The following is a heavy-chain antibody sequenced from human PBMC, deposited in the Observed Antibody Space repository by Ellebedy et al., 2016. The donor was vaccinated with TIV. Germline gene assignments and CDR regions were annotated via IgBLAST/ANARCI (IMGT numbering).Heavy chain of an antibody. CDR1: GFTFDNFA. J-gene: IGHJ4*02. CDR3: TRDPDGDYDFDY. D-gene: IGHD4-17*01. CDR2: ITGSGERT. Sequence: GESLKISCATSGFTFDNFAMRLFRQAPGKGLEWVSVITGSGERTFYADTVKGRFTVSRDTSKNTLYLQMNSLRAEDTAVYYCTRDPDGDYDFDYWGQGTLVTVSS. V-gene: IGHV3-23*01.